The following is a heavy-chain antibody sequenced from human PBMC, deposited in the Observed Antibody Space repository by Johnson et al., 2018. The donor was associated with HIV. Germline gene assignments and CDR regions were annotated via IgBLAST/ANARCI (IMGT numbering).Heavy chain of an antibody. J-gene: IGHJ3*02. D-gene: IGHD6-6*01. CDR3: AKVGYSSPYGAFDI. CDR1: GFTFDDYA. V-gene: IGHV3-9*01. Sequence: VQLVESGGGLVQPGRSLRLSCAASGFTFDDYAMHWVRQAPGKGLEWVSGISWNSGSIGYADSVKGRFTISRDNAKNSLYLQMNSLRAEDTALYYCAKVGYSSPYGAFDIWGQGTMVTVSS. CDR2: ISWNSGSI.